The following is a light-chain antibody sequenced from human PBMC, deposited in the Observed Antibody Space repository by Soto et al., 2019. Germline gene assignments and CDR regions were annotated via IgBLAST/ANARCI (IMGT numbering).Light chain of an antibody. CDR1: QSFRGL. CDR3: QQYGSSPSIT. J-gene: IGKJ5*01. Sequence: EVVLTQSPVTLSLSPGERATLSCRASQSFRGLLAWYQQKPGQAPRLLIYGASSRATGIPDRFSGSGSGTDFTLTISRLEPEDFAVYYCQQYGSSPSITFGQGTRLEIK. CDR2: GAS. V-gene: IGKV3-20*01.